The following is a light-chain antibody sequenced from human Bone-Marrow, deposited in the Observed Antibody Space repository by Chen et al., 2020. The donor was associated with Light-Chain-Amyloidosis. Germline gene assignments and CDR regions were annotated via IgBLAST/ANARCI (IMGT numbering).Light chain of an antibody. Sequence: SYVLTQPSSVSVAPGQTATIACGGNNIGSTSVHWYQQTPGHAPLLVVYDDSYLPSGIPERLSGSNSGNTATLTISRVEAGDEADYYCQVWDRSSDRPVFGGGTKLTVL. CDR1: NIGSTS. CDR2: DDS. CDR3: QVWDRSSDRPV. J-gene: IGLJ3*02. V-gene: IGLV3-21*02.